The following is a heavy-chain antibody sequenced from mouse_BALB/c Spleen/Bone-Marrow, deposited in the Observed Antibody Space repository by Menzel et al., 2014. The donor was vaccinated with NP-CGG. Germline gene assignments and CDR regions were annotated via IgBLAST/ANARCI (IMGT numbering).Heavy chain of an antibody. V-gene: IGHV14-3*02. CDR2: IDPANVNI. D-gene: IGHD1-1*01. Sequence: EVQLQQSGAELVKPGASVKLSCTASGFNFKDTYMHWVKQRPEQGLEWIGRIDPANVNIKYDPKFQGKATITADTSSNTASLQPSRLTSEDAAFYLSAPYSYGRWFSNWGQGTLVTVSA. J-gene: IGHJ3*01. CDR1: GFNFKDTY. CDR3: APYSYGRWFSN.